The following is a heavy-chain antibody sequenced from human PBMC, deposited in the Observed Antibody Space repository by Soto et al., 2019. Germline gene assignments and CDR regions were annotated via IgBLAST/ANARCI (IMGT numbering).Heavy chain of an antibody. D-gene: IGHD3-3*01. CDR1: GFTFTSYA. Sequence: QVQLVESGGGVVQPGRSLRLSCAASGFTFTSYAMHWVRQAPGKGLEWVAVISNDGSNYYYADSVRGRFTISRDNTKNTLLLQMSILRGEYSGVYYCARGTTLAIFDYGMDVWGQGTTVTVSS. V-gene: IGHV3-30-3*01. CDR2: ISNDGSNY. J-gene: IGHJ6*02. CDR3: ARGTTLAIFDYGMDV.